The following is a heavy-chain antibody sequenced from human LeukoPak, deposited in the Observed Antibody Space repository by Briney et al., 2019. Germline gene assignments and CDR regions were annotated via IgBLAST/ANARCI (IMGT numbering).Heavy chain of an antibody. J-gene: IGHJ4*02. CDR2: IYHSGSA. V-gene: IGHV4-38-2*02. D-gene: IGHD6-6*01. CDR3: ARDSLYSIAARFDY. Sequence: PSETLSLTCGASGYSISSGYYWGWIRQPPGKGLEWIGSIYHSGSAYYNPSLKSRVTISVDTSKNQFSLKLTSVTAADTAVYYCARDSLYSIAARFDYWGQGTLVTVSS. CDR1: GYSISSGYY.